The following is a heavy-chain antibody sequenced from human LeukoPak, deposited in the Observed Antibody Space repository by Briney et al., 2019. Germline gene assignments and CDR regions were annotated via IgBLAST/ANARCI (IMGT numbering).Heavy chain of an antibody. CDR1: GFTFSSYA. Sequence: GGSLRLSCAASGFTFSSYAMNWVRQAPGKGLEWVSSISRGSDHIFYADSMKGRFTISRDNAKNALYLQMNSLGAEDTAVYYCARPYDTRGYFPDYWGQGTLVTVSS. CDR3: ARPYDTRGYFPDY. J-gene: IGHJ4*02. D-gene: IGHD3-22*01. V-gene: IGHV3-21*01. CDR2: ISRGSDHI.